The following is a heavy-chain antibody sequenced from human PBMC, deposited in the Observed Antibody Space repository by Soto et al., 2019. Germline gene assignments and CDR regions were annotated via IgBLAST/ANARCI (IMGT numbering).Heavy chain of an antibody. CDR1: GFTFSSYG. J-gene: IGHJ3*02. D-gene: IGHD3-10*01. V-gene: IGHV3-23*01. CDR3: AKSRGWFGESLAFDI. Sequence: PGGSLRLCCAASGFTFSSYGMSWVRQAPGKGLEGVSVISGSGGSTYFADSVKGRFTISRDNSKNTLYLQMSSLRAEDTAVYYCAKSRGWFGESLAFDIWGQGTMVTVSS. CDR2: ISGSGGST.